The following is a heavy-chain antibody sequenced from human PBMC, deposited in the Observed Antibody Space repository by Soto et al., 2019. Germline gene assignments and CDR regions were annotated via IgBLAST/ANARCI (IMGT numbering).Heavy chain of an antibody. CDR3: ARGRVDADYYYYGMDV. V-gene: IGHV3-13*01. Sequence: GGSLRLSCAASGFTLSSYDMHWVRQAPGKGLEWVSAIATSGETFYAGSVKGRFTISRENGKNSLYLQMNSLSAADTAVYYCARGRVDADYYYYGMDVWGQGTTVTVSS. D-gene: IGHD5-12*01. CDR1: GFTLSSYD. J-gene: IGHJ6*02. CDR2: IATSGET.